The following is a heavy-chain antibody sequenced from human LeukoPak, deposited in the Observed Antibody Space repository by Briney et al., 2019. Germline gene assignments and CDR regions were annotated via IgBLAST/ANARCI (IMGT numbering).Heavy chain of an antibody. CDR1: GFTFSNYA. V-gene: IGHV3-23*01. J-gene: IGHJ4*02. D-gene: IGHD3-22*01. Sequence: GGSLRLSCAASGFTFSNYAMSWVRQAPGKGLEWVSAISGSGGSTYYADSVKGRFTISRDNSKNTLYLQMNSLRAEDTAVYYCAKEAYDSSGYYYVQGDYFDYWGQGTLVTVSS. CDR3: AKEAYDSSGYYYVQGDYFDY. CDR2: ISGSGGST.